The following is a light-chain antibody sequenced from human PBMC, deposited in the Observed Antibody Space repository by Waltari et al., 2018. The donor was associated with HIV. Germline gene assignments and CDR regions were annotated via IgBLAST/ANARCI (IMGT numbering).Light chain of an antibody. J-gene: IGLJ3*02. Sequence: QSLLPQPPSASGTPGQRVTISCSGSYSNIGSNTVNWHQQLPGSAPRALIYNNDQWPSGVPDRFSGSKSGTSASLAISGLQSEDQGDYYCASWDDKLDGWVFGGGTRLTVL. V-gene: IGLV1-44*01. CDR1: YSNIGSNT. CDR3: ASWDDKLDGWV. CDR2: NND.